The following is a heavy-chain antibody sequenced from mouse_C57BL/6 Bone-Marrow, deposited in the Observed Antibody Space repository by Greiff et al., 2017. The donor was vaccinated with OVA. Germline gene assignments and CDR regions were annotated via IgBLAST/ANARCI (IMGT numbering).Heavy chain of an antibody. CDR2: IWSDGST. J-gene: IGHJ4*01. Sequence: VQLQQSGPGLVAPSQSLSITCTVSGFSLTSYGVHWVRQPPGKGLEWLVVIWSDGSTTYNSALKSRLSISKDNSKSQVFLKMNSLPTDDTAMYYCARHDYYGSSYAMDYWGQGTSVTVSS. V-gene: IGHV2-6-1*01. CDR1: GFSLTSYG. CDR3: ARHDYYGSSYAMDY. D-gene: IGHD1-1*01.